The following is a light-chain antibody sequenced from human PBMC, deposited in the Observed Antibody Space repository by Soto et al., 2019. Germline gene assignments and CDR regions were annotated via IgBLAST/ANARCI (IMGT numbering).Light chain of an antibody. CDR3: MQGSYWPFS. CDR2: QVS. V-gene: IGKV2-30*01. CDR1: QSLVFSDGNTY. Sequence: DIVVTQSPLSLSVTLGQPASISCRSSQSLVFSDGNTYLNWFHQRPGQSPRRLIYQVSNRDSGVPVRISGGGSGTEFTLKISRVEAEDVGIYYCMQGSYWPFSFGPGTKVEIK. J-gene: IGKJ3*01.